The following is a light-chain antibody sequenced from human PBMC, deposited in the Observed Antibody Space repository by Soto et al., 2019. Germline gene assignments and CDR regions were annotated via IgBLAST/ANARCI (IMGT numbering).Light chain of an antibody. CDR3: VSYTYSTTYV. J-gene: IGLJ1*01. V-gene: IGLV2-14*03. Sequence: QSALTQPASVSDSPGQSVTISCTGTSIDVGGSNFVSWYQQHPGKPPKFIIYDVANRPSGVSNRFSGSKSGSTASLTISRLQTEDEADYYCVSYTYSTTYVFGTGTKVTVL. CDR1: SIDVGGSNF. CDR2: DVA.